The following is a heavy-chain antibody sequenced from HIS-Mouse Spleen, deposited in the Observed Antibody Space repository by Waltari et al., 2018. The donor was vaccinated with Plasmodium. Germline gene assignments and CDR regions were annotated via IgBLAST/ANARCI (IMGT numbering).Heavy chain of an antibody. Sequence: EVQLVASGGGLVQPGGSLRLACAAAGFTFSSYWMRWVRQAPGKGLEWVANIKQDGSEKYYVDSVKGRFTISRDNAKNSLYLQMNSLRAEDTAVYYCASSWYWYFDLWGRGTLVTVSS. V-gene: IGHV3-7*01. CDR2: IKQDGSEK. J-gene: IGHJ2*01. CDR3: ASSWYWYFDL. CDR1: GFTFSSYW. D-gene: IGHD6-13*01.